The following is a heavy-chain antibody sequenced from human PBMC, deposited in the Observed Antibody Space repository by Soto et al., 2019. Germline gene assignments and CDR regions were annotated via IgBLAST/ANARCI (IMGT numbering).Heavy chain of an antibody. CDR2: ISYSGST. CDR3: VTMGTSELGLYYFDY. Sequence: QVQLQESGPGLVKPSQTLSLTCTVSGGSISSGNYYWSWIRQPPRKGLEWIGFISYSGSTYYNASLKSRVTISVDTSKNQFSLNLSFVTAADTAVYYCVTMGTSELGLYYFDYWGQGTLVTVSS. CDR1: GGSISSGNYY. D-gene: IGHD3-10*01. J-gene: IGHJ4*02. V-gene: IGHV4-30-4*01.